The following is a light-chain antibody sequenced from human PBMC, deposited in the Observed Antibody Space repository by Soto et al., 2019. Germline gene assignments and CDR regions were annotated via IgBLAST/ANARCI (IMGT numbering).Light chain of an antibody. CDR3: QQLNLWPIT. CDR1: QSFRGL. CDR2: DAY. V-gene: IGKV3-11*01. J-gene: IGKJ5*01. Sequence: EVVLTQSPVTLSLSPGERATLSCRASQSFRGLLAWYQQKPGQAPRLLIYDAYNRATGIPPRFSGSGSGTYFSLTTRILEPEVSLVDYFQQLNLWPITFGHGTRLEIK.